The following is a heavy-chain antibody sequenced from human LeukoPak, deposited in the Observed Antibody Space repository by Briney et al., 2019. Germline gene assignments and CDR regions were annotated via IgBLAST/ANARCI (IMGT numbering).Heavy chain of an antibody. J-gene: IGHJ6*03. CDR1: GGTFSNYA. D-gene: IGHD4-17*01. CDR3: ARDRWPVTRIQYYYYMDV. CDR2: IIPIYGTT. Sequence: GASVKVSCKASGGTFSNYAVSWVRQAPGQGLEWMGGIIPIYGTTNYAQKFQGRVTITADKSTSTVYMELSSLRSEDTAVYYCARDRWPVTRIQYYYYMDVWGKGTTATVSS. V-gene: IGHV1-69*06.